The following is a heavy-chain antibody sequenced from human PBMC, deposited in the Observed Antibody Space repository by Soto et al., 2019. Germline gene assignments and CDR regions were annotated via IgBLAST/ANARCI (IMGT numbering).Heavy chain of an antibody. Sequence: GGSLRLSCAASGFTFSSYSMNWVRQAPGKGLEWVSYISSSSSTIYYADSVKGRFTISRDNAKNSLYLQMNSLRDEDTAVYYCASIVVVTATPRRPFDYWGQGTLVTVSS. CDR3: ASIVVVTATPRRPFDY. CDR2: ISSSSSTI. CDR1: GFTFSSYS. V-gene: IGHV3-48*02. D-gene: IGHD2-21*02. J-gene: IGHJ4*02.